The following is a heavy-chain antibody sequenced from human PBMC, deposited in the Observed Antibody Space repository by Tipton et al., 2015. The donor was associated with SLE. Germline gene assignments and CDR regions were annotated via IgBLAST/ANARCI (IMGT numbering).Heavy chain of an antibody. CDR1: GSVSQYSFGGLW. Sequence: SLRLSCIASGSVSQYSFGGLWMTWVRQAPGKGLEWVANINPQGSDTYYVDSVKGRFTISRDNAKNTVSLQMNSLRAEDTAVYFCTRAVGSTSLGYYFDYWGQGTVVTVSS. J-gene: IGHJ4*02. CDR2: INPQGSDT. D-gene: IGHD1-26*01. V-gene: IGHV3-7*01. CDR3: TRAVGSTSLGYYFDY.